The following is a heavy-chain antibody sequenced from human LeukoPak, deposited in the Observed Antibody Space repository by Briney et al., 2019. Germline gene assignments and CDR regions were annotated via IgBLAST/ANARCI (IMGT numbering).Heavy chain of an antibody. V-gene: IGHV3-23*01. D-gene: IGHD3-9*01. J-gene: IGHJ4*02. CDR3: ARGDDISPGRVLEY. Sequence: SVGSPRLSCVASGFTFSKHPMSWVRQAPGNGLELVSAINERGDITKYADSVMRRFTISRDNSKNTLYLQMNSLRAEDTAVYYCARGDDISPGRVLEYWGRGTLVTVSS. CDR2: INERGDIT. CDR1: GFTFSKHP.